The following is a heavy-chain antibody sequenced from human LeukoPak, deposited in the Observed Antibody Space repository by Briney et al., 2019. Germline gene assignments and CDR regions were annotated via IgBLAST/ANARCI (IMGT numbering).Heavy chain of an antibody. V-gene: IGHV1-8*01. J-gene: IGHJ6*03. CDR3: ARAVRIRFLEWLPYYYYYMDV. CDR1: GYTFTSYD. Sequence: SVKVSCKASGYTFTSYDINWVRQATGQGLEWMGWMNPNSGNTGYAQKFQGRVTMTRNTSISTAYMELSSLRSEDTAVYYCARAVRIRFLEWLPYYYYYMDVWGKGTTVTVSS. D-gene: IGHD3-3*01. CDR2: MNPNSGNT.